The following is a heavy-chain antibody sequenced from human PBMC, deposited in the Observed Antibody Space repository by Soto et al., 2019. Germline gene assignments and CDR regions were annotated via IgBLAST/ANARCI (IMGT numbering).Heavy chain of an antibody. CDR1: RFTFSDYT. J-gene: IGHJ4*02. D-gene: IGHD1-26*01. Sequence: PGGSLRLSCSASRFTFSDYTMHWVRRAPGKGLEYVSAISGDGGSTYYADSVKDRFTISRDNSKNTLYLQMSSLRAEDTAVYFCVKAVFSGYYYVPFDYWGQGTLVTVSS. V-gene: IGHV3-64D*06. CDR3: VKAVFSGYYYVPFDY. CDR2: ISGDGGST.